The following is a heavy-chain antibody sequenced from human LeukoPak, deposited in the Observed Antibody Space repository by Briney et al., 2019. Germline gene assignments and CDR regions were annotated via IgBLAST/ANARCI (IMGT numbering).Heavy chain of an antibody. J-gene: IGHJ5*02. CDR2: XXYSGST. Sequence: IXQXPXRGLEXXXXXXYSGSTYYNPSLKSRVTISVDTSKNQFSLKLSSVTAADTAVYYCARDGSGSYYKWRDNWFDPWGQGTLVTVSS. D-gene: IGHD3-10*01. CDR3: ARDGSGSYYKWRDNWFDP. V-gene: IGHV4-31*02.